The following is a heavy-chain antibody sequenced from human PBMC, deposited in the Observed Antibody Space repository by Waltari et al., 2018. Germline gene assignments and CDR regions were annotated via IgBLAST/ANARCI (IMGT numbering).Heavy chain of an antibody. CDR2: ISDSGVIT. V-gene: IGHV3-23*01. Sequence: EVQLLESGGGLAQPGGSLRLSCAASGFDSFTHAMSWVRQAPGKGLEWVSGISDSGVITNYADSVKGRFTVSRDNSMNTVFLQLNSLTAEDTAIYYCARHLYGVDYLELDNWGRGTLVTVSS. CDR3: ARHLYGVDYLELDN. CDR1: GFDSFTHA. D-gene: IGHD2-21*01. J-gene: IGHJ4*02.